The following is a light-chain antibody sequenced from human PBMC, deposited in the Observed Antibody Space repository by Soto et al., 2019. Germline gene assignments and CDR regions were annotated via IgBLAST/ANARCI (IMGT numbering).Light chain of an antibody. J-gene: IGKJ1*01. Sequence: EIVLTQSPGTLSLSPGERATLSCRASQSVSSKYLAWYQQKPGQAPRLLIYGTSSRATGISDRFRGSGSGTDFTLTISRLEPEDVAVYYCQQNDSSPSWTFGQGTKVESK. CDR2: GTS. V-gene: IGKV3-20*01. CDR3: QQNDSSPSWT. CDR1: QSVSSKY.